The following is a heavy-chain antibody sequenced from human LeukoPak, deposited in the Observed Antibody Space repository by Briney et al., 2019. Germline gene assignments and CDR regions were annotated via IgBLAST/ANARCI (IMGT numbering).Heavy chain of an antibody. Sequence: GGSLRLSCTDSGFTFRSYAMGWVRQAPGKGLEWVAGITDNGLARNYADSVQGRFTIHRDDSRSTVDLQMNSLRVEDTALYYCARDGWGWAQYDYWGQGTLVTVSS. D-gene: IGHD5-24*01. CDR3: ARDGWGWAQYDY. CDR2: ITDNGLAR. J-gene: IGHJ4*02. CDR1: GFTFRSYA. V-gene: IGHV3-23*01.